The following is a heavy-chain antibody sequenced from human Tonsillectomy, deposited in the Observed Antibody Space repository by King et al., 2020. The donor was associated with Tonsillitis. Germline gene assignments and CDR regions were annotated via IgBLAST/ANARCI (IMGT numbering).Heavy chain of an antibody. J-gene: IGHJ4*02. D-gene: IGHD6-19*01. CDR3: VRGGSSSWNYPTYFDY. V-gene: IGHV3-23*04. CDR1: GLTFNNYA. Sequence: VQLVESGGGLVQPGGSLRLSFPASGLTFNNYAMTWVRQAPGKGLELVSIISISGDNTYFADSLKGRFTVSRDNSRDTLFLQMNSLRAEDTAMYYCVRGGSSSWNYPTYFDYWGLGTLVTVSS. CDR2: ISISGDNT.